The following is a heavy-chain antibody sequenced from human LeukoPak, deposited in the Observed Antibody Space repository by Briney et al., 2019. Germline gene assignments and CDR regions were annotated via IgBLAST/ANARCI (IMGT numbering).Heavy chain of an antibody. J-gene: IGHJ5*02. D-gene: IGHD2-15*01. CDR1: GGTFSSYA. CDR3: ARLVGVGYCSGCRCYSGWFDL. V-gene: IGHV1-69*05. Sequence: GASVKVSCKASGGTFSSYAISWVRQAPGQGLEWMGGIIPIFGTANYAQKCQGRVTMTRDMSTSTVYMELSSLRSEDTAVYYCARLVGVGYCSGCRCYSGWFDLGGQGTLVTVSS. CDR2: IIPIFGTA.